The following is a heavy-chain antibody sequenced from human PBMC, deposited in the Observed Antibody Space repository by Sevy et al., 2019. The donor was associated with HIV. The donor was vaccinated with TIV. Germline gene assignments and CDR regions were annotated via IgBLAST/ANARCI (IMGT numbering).Heavy chain of an antibody. CDR2: ISGSGFST. J-gene: IGHJ3*02. D-gene: IGHD3-22*01. Sequence: GGSLRLSCAASGFTFNNYAMNWVRQAPGKGLEWVSAISGSGFSTYYADSVKGRFTFSRDNSKNILYLQLNSLRTEDSAVYYCAGGRYDSSGSFDAFDIWGQGTMVTVSS. CDR3: AGGRYDSSGSFDAFDI. V-gene: IGHV3-23*01. CDR1: GFTFNNYA.